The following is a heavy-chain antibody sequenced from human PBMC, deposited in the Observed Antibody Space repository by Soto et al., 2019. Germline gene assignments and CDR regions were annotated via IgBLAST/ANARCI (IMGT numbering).Heavy chain of an antibody. CDR1: GCSMSEYF. CDR2: IYYLGST. J-gene: IGHJ4*02. Sequence: SETLSLTCSVPGCSMSEYFWSWIRPSPGKGLEWIGYIYYLGSTDYNPSLKSRVTISVDTSKRQFSLRLTSVTAADTAVYYCARDGYDGSGSPYPAYWGPGTQVTVSS. CDR3: ARDGYDGSGSPYPAY. D-gene: IGHD3-10*01. V-gene: IGHV4-59*01.